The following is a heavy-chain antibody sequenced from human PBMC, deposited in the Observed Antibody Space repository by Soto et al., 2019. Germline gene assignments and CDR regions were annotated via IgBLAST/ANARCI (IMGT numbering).Heavy chain of an antibody. CDR2: IWYDGSNK. Sequence: VGSLRLSCAASGFTFSSYGMHWVRQAPGKGLEWVAVIWYDGSNKYYADSVKGRFTISRDNSKNTLYLQMNSLRAEDTAVYYCARDSDPTTLDAFDIWGQGTMVTVSS. J-gene: IGHJ3*02. CDR3: ARDSDPTTLDAFDI. D-gene: IGHD1-26*01. CDR1: GFTFSSYG. V-gene: IGHV3-33*01.